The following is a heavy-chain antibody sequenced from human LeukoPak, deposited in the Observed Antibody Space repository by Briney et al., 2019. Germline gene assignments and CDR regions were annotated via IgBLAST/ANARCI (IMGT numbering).Heavy chain of an antibody. D-gene: IGHD6-13*01. Sequence: HPGGSVRLSCAASGFTFSSYGMHWVRQAPGKGLEWVAFIRYDGSNKYYADSVKGRFTISRDNSKNTLYLQMNSLRAEDTAVYYCAKARGYSSSWYEANWFDPWGQGTLVTVSS. CDR2: IRYDGSNK. CDR1: GFTFSSYG. CDR3: AKARGYSSSWYEANWFDP. J-gene: IGHJ5*02. V-gene: IGHV3-30*02.